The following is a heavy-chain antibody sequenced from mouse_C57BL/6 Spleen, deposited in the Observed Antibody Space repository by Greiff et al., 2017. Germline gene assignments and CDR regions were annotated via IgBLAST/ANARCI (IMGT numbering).Heavy chain of an antibody. V-gene: IGHV1-19*01. Sequence: EVQLQQSGPVLVKPGASVKMSCKASGYTFTDYYMNWVKQSHGKSLEWIGVINPYNGGTSYNQKFKGKATLTVDKSSSTAYMELNSLTSEDSAVYYCARGGYYGRAFYAMDYWGQGTSVTVSS. CDR1: GYTFTDYY. CDR2: INPYNGGT. CDR3: ARGGYYGRAFYAMDY. D-gene: IGHD1-1*01. J-gene: IGHJ4*01.